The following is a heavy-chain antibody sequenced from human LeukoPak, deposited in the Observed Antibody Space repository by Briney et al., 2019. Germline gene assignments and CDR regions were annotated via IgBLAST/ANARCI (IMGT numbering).Heavy chain of an antibody. D-gene: IGHD3-22*01. CDR2: IIPIFGIA. V-gene: IGHV1-69*04. CDR1: GGTFSSYA. J-gene: IGHJ4*02. Sequence: ASVTVSCTASGGTFSSYAISWVRQAPGQGLEWMGRIIPIFGIANYAQKFQGRATITADKSTSTAYMELSSLRSEDTAVYYCARGYDSSGYYHSDFDYWGQGTLVTVSS. CDR3: ARGYDSSGYYHSDFDY.